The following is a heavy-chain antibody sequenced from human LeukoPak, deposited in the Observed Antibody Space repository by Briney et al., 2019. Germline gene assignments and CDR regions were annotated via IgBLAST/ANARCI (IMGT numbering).Heavy chain of an antibody. Sequence: SQTLSLTCAISGDSVSSNTTTWSWIRLSPSRGLEWLGRTSYRSKWSRDYAESVKSRITIDPDTSKNQFSLQLNSVTPEDTAVYYCAGSKSYFAYWGQGTLVTVSS. CDR1: GDSVSSNTTT. CDR3: AGSKSYFAY. J-gene: IGHJ4*02. CDR2: TSYRSKWSR. V-gene: IGHV6-1*01.